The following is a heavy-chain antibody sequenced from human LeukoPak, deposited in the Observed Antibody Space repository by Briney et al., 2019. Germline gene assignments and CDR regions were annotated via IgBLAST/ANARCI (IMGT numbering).Heavy chain of an antibody. V-gene: IGHV3-21*01. CDR3: AREGHSSGWV. CDR1: GFTFSSYS. J-gene: IGHJ4*02. D-gene: IGHD6-19*01. Sequence: PGGSLRLSCAASGFTFSSYSMNWVRQAPGKGLEWVSSISSSSSHIYYADSVKGRFTISRDNAKNSLSLQMNSLRAEDTAVYYCAREGHSSGWVWGQGILVTVSS. CDR2: ISSSSSHI.